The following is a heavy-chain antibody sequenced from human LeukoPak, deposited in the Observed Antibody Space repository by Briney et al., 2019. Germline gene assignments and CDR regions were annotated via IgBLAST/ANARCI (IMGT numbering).Heavy chain of an antibody. CDR1: GGSFSSYY. D-gene: IGHD6-13*01. V-gene: IGHV4-59*01. CDR2: IYDSGST. Sequence: NSSETLSLTCAVYGGSFSSYYWSWIRQPPGKGLEWIGFIYDSGSTNYNPSLKSRVTISVDTSKNQFSLKLRSVTAADTAVYYCARTTEAHSWQTRYYSYYMDVWGKGTTVTVSS. CDR3: ARTTEAHSWQTRYYSYYMDV. J-gene: IGHJ6*03.